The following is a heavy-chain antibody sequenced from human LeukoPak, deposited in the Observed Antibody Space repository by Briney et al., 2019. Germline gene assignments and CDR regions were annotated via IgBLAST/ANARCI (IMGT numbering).Heavy chain of an antibody. J-gene: IGHJ4*02. CDR3: AKGPLIEVAGTTWHY. V-gene: IGHV3-23*01. D-gene: IGHD6-19*01. Sequence: GGSLRLSCAASGFTFSSYAMGWVRQFPGKGLEWVLAISGSGGSTYYADSVRGRFTISRDNSKNTLHLQMNSLRAEDTALYYCAKGPLIEVAGTTWHYWGQGTLVTVSS. CDR2: ISGSGGST. CDR1: GFTFSSYA.